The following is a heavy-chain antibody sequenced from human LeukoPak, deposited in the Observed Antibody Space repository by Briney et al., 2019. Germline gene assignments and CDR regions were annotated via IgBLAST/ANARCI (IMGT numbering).Heavy chain of an antibody. CDR1: GYTFTSYG. CDR3: ARVGGSYYDSSGYPN. CDR2: ISAYNGNT. Sequence: AASVKVSCKASGYTFTSYGISWVRQAPGQGLEWMGWISAYNGNTNYAQKLQGRVTMTTDTSTSTAYMELRSLRSDDTAVYYCARVGGSYYDSSGYPNWGQGTLVTVSS. V-gene: IGHV1-18*01. D-gene: IGHD3-22*01. J-gene: IGHJ4*02.